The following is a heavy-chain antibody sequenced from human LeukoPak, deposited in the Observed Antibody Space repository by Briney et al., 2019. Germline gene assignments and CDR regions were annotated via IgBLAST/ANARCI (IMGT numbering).Heavy chain of an antibody. Sequence: GGSLRLSCAASGLSFSGSAMPWVRQASGRGLEWLGRIRSKANSYVTAYAASVNGRFIISRDDSRNTAYLQMNSLQTEDTAVYYCTRHSDKYCSGAGCYVYNFYGMDVWGQGTTVTVSS. J-gene: IGHJ6*02. CDR1: GLSFSGSA. V-gene: IGHV3-73*01. CDR3: TRHSDKYCSGAGCYVYNFYGMDV. D-gene: IGHD2-15*01. CDR2: IRSKANSYVT.